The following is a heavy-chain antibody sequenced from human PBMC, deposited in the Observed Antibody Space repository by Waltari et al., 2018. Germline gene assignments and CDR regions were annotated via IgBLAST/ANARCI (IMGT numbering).Heavy chain of an antibody. J-gene: IGHJ4*02. D-gene: IGHD3-9*01. CDR3: AKDMNDILTGRFDY. V-gene: IGHV3-9*01. CDR2: ISWNTGSV. Sequence: EVQLVESGGGLVEPGRSLRLSCVASGFGFADYAMHWVRQVPGKGLEWVSGISWNTGSVDYVDSVKGRFTISRDNAKNSLFLQMNSLRGEDTALYYCAKDMNDILTGRFDYWGQGTLVTVSS. CDR1: GFGFADYA.